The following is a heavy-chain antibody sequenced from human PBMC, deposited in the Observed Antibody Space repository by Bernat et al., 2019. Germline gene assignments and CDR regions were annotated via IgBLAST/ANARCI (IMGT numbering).Heavy chain of an antibody. V-gene: IGHV3-23*01. Sequence: EVQLLESGGGLVQPGGSLRLSCAASGFTFSSYAMSWVRQAPGKGLEWVSAISGSGGSTYYADSVKGRFTISRDNSKNTLYLQMNSLRAEDTAVYYCARDQGNDFWSGSKYYFDYWGQGTLVTVSS. J-gene: IGHJ4*02. CDR2: ISGSGGST. CDR3: ARDQGNDFWSGSKYYFDY. D-gene: IGHD3-3*01. CDR1: GFTFSSYA.